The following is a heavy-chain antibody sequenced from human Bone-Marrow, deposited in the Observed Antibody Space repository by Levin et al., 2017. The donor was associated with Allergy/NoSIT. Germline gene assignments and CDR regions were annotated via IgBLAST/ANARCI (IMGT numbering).Heavy chain of an antibody. CDR2: ISNSANT. J-gene: IGHJ4*02. Sequence: SQTLSLTCTVSGGSISSDYWNWIRQPPGQGLEWIGLISNSANTNYNPSLRSRVTISLDTSKNQFSLKLISVTAADTGVYFCAREVRYYYDTGGFYFDVWGQGILVTASS. V-gene: IGHV4-59*01. CDR1: GGSISSDY. CDR3: AREVRYYYDTGGFYFDV. D-gene: IGHD3-22*01.